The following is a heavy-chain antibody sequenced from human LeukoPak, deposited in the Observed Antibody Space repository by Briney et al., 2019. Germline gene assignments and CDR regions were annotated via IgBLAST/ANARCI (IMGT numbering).Heavy chain of an antibody. CDR3: ARSGGYGSGSYYKGEPKSLLDY. Sequence: GGSLRLSCAAYGFTFSDYYMSWIRQAPGKGLEWVSYISSSGSTIYYADSVKGRFTISRDNAKNSLYLQMNSLRAEDTAVYYCARSGGYGSGSYYKGEPKSLLDYWGQGTLVTVSS. CDR2: ISSSGSTI. V-gene: IGHV3-11*01. J-gene: IGHJ4*02. CDR1: GFTFSDYY. D-gene: IGHD3-10*01.